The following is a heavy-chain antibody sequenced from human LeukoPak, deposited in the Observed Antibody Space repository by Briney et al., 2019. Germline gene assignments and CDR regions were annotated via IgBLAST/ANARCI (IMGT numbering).Heavy chain of an antibody. Sequence: GGSLRLSCAASGLTFNSYNMNWVRQAPGKGLEWVSYISSDSSTIFYADSVKGRFTISRDNVKNSLFLQLNSLGDEDTAVYYCARDEDAFGGQGTLVTVSS. CDR3: ARDEDAF. V-gene: IGHV3-48*02. CDR2: ISSDSSTI. CDR1: GLTFNSYN. J-gene: IGHJ4*02.